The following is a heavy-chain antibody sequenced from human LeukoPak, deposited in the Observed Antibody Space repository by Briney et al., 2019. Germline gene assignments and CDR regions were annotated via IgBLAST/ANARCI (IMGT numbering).Heavy chain of an antibody. V-gene: IGHV4-4*07. Sequence: SETLSLTCTVSGASISIYYWSWIRQPAGKGLEWIGRIYTSGSGNYSPSLKSRVTMSGDTSKNQFSLKLSSVTAADAAVYYCARDRGYSYGYWYFDLWGRGTLVTVSS. D-gene: IGHD5-18*01. CDR1: GASISIYY. CDR3: ARDRGYSYGYWYFDL. J-gene: IGHJ2*01. CDR2: IYTSGSG.